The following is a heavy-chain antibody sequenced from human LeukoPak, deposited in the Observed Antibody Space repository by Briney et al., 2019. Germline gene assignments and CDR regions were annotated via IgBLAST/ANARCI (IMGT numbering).Heavy chain of an antibody. D-gene: IGHD6-19*01. CDR1: GYTFTSYG. CDR2: ISAYNGNT. Sequence: ASVKVSCKASGYTFTSYGISWVRQAPGQGLEGMGWISAYNGNTNYAQKLQGRVTMTTDTSTSTAYMELRSLRSDDTAVYYCAVGYSSGWTGRRFDPWGQGTLVTVSS. CDR3: AVGYSSGWTGRRFDP. J-gene: IGHJ5*02. V-gene: IGHV1-18*01.